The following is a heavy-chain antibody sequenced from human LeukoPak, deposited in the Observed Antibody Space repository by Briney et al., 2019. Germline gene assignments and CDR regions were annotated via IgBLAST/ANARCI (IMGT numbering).Heavy chain of an antibody. CDR1: GFTFDDYA. Sequence: GGSLRLSCAASGFTFDDYAMHWVRQAPGKGLEWVSVIYSGGSTYYADSVKGRFTISRDNSKNTLYLQMNSLRAEDTAVYYCAREDSSGYLGFHDAFDIWGQGTMVTVSS. V-gene: IGHV3-53*01. CDR3: AREDSSGYLGFHDAFDI. CDR2: IYSGGST. J-gene: IGHJ3*02. D-gene: IGHD3-22*01.